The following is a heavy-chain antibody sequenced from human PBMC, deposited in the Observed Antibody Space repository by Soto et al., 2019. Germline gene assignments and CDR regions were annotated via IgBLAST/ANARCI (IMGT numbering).Heavy chain of an antibody. V-gene: IGHV4-34*01. CDR1: GGSFSGYY. CDR3: ARVRRKESWGAVAGNGYFQH. J-gene: IGHJ1*01. D-gene: IGHD6-19*01. CDR2: INHSGST. Sequence: SETLSLTCAVYGGSFSGYYWSWIRQPPGKGLEWIGEINHSGSTNYNPSLKSRVTISVDTSKNQFSLKLSSVNAAYTAVYYCARVRRKESWGAVAGNGYFQHWGQGTLVTVSS.